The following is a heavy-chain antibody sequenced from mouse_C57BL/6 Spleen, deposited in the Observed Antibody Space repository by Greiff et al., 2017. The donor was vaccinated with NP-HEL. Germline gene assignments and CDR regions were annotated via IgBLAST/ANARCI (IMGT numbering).Heavy chain of an antibody. CDR3: ARKVSTYCGSSYWYFDV. CDR2: ISSGSSTI. V-gene: IGHV5-17*01. J-gene: IGHJ1*03. Sequence: EVKLVESGGGLVKPGGSLKLSCAASGFTFSDYGMHWVRQAPEKGLEWVAYISSGSSTIYYADTVKGRFTISRDNAKNTLFLQMTSLRSEDTAMYYCARKVSTYCGSSYWYFDVWGTGTTVTVSS. CDR1: GFTFSDYG. D-gene: IGHD1-1*01.